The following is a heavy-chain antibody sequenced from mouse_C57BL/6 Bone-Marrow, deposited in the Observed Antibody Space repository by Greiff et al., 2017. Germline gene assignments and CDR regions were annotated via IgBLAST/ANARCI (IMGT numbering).Heavy chain of an antibody. V-gene: IGHV5-6*01. Sequence: EVQVVESGGDLVKPGGSLKLSCAASGFNFSSYGMSWVRQTPDKRLEWVATISSGGSYTYYPDSVKGRFTISRDNAKNTLYLQMSSLKSEDTAMYYCARRVAPMDYWGQGTTLTVSS. CDR1: GFNFSSYG. CDR2: ISSGGSYT. D-gene: IGHD1-1*01. CDR3: ARRVAPMDY. J-gene: IGHJ2*01.